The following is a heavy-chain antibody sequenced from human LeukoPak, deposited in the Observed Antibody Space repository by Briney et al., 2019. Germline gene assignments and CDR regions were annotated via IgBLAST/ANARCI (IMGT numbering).Heavy chain of an antibody. CDR1: GFTFSSYA. D-gene: IGHD3-10*01. CDR2: ISASGGTT. Sequence: PGGSLRLSCAASGFTFSSYAMSWVRQAPGKGLEWVSAISASGGTTYYAESVKGRFTISRDNSKNTLYLQMNSLRAEDTAVYYCAKVRVVRGVHPPYGAFDIWGQGTMVTVSS. V-gene: IGHV3-23*01. CDR3: AKVRVVRGVHPPYGAFDI. J-gene: IGHJ3*02.